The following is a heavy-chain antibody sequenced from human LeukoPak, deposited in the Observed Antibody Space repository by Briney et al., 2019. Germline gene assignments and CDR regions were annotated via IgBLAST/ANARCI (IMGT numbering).Heavy chain of an antibody. CDR2: ISYDGSNK. V-gene: IGHV3-30-3*01. Sequence: GGSLRLSCAASGFTFSSYAMHWVRQAPGKGLEWVAVISYDGSNKYYADSVKGRFTISRDNSKNTLYLQMNSLRAEDMAVYYCARDRSVLEWLLYPPQALDYWGQGTLVTVSS. D-gene: IGHD3-3*01. CDR1: GFTFSSYA. J-gene: IGHJ4*02. CDR3: ARDRSVLEWLLYPPQALDY.